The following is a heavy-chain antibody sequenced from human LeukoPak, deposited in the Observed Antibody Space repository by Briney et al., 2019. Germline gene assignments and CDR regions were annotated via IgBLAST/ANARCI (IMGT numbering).Heavy chain of an antibody. D-gene: IGHD1-14*01. CDR3: SRNADHDW. V-gene: IGHV3-15*01. CDR1: GFTFSSYA. J-gene: IGHJ4*02. CDR2: IKRQTEGWTK. Sequence: GGSLRLSCAASGFTFSSYAMTWVRQTPEKGLEWVARIKRQTEGWTKDYAAPVKGRFTISRDDSKSTVYLQMNSLEIEDTAVYYCSRNADHDWWGQGTLVTVSS.